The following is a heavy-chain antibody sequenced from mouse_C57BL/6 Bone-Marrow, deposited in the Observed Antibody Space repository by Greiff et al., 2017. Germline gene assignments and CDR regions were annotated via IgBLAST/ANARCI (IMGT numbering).Heavy chain of an antibody. V-gene: IGHV1-74*01. J-gene: IGHJ4*01. CDR1: GYTFTSYW. CDR3: ARPVYYGNYVDYAMDY. D-gene: IGHD2-1*01. CDR2: IHPSDSDT. Sequence: VQLQQPGAELVKPGASVKVSCKASGYTFTSYWMHWVKQRPGQGLEWIGRIHPSDSDTNYNQKFKGKAKLTVDKSSSTAYMQLSSLTSEDSAVYYCARPVYYGNYVDYAMDYWGQGTSVTVSS.